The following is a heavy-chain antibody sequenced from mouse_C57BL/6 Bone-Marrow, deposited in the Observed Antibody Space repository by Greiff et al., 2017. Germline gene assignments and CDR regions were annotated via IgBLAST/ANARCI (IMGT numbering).Heavy chain of an antibody. V-gene: IGHV1-69*01. CDR3: AREGEIRNWYFDV. Sequence: QVQLQQSGAELVMPGASVKLSCKASGYTFTSYWMHWVKQRPGQGLEWIGEIDPSDSYTNYNQKFKGKSTLTVDKSSSTAYMQLSSLTSEDSAVYYCAREGEIRNWYFDVWGTGTTVTVSA. CDR2: IDPSDSYT. J-gene: IGHJ1*03. CDR1: GYTFTSYW.